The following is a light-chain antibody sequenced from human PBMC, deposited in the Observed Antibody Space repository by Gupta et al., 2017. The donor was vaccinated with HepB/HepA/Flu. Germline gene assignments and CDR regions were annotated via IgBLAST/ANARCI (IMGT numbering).Light chain of an antibody. CDR1: SSDVGVYNY. Sequence: QPVLTHPASVSGSPGQPITLSRTGTSSDVGVYNYVSWYQQHPGKAPKRMIYDVSNRPSVVANRFAGSKSGNTASQTISEHQAEDEADYYCSSYTSSSTRVCGGGTKLTVL. CDR3: SSYTSSSTRV. V-gene: IGLV2-14*03. J-gene: IGLJ3*02. CDR2: DVS.